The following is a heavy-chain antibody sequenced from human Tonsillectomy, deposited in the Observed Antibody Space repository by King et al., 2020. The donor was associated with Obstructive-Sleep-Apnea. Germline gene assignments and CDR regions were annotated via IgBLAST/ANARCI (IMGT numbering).Heavy chain of an antibody. CDR3: AKVRGYCSGGSCYSLGH. V-gene: IGHV3-30*02. Sequence: VQLVESGGGVVQPGRSLRLSCSASGFGFTAYDMHWVRQAAGKGLEWVAIIRYDGSNKYYADSVKGRFTISRDNSKNTVYLQMDSLRAEDTALYYCAKVRGYCSGGSCYSLGHWGQGTQVTVSS. CDR2: IRYDGSNK. CDR1: GFGFTAYD. J-gene: IGHJ4*02. D-gene: IGHD2-15*01.